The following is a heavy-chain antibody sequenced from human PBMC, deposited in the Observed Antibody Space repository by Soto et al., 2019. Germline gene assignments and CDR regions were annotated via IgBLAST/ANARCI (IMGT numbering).Heavy chain of an antibody. CDR1: GYTFSNYG. V-gene: IGHV1-18*01. CDR3: ARVVPGAEAWFGP. D-gene: IGHD2-2*01. CDR2: ISLYSDGT. J-gene: IGHJ5*02. Sequence: QVQLVQSGGEVKRPGASVKVSCKTSGYTFSNYGITWVRHAPGQPLEWLGGISLYSDGTNYAQKFQGRGSMTTDTSTTTAYMELRSLRSDDTAVDYCARVVPGAEAWFGPWGQGTLVTVSS.